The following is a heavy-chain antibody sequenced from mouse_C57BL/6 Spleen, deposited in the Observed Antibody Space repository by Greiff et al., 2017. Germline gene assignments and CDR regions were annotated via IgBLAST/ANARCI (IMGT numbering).Heavy chain of an antibody. Sequence: VQLQQSGPELVKPGASVKISCKASGYTFTDYYMNWVKQSHGKSLEWIGDINSNNGGTSYNQKFKGKATLTVDKSSSTAYMELRSLTSEDSAVXYCARLAITTSPDYWGQGTTLTVSS. J-gene: IGHJ2*01. CDR1: GYTFTDYY. D-gene: IGHD2-4*01. CDR3: ARLAITTSPDY. V-gene: IGHV1-26*01. CDR2: INSNNGGT.